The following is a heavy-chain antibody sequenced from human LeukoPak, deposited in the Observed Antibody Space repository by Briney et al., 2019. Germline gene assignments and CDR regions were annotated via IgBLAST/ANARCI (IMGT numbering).Heavy chain of an antibody. CDR1: GGSVSSGIYY. CDR2: IYYSGST. V-gene: IGHV4-61*01. CDR3: AREQAAGGLDY. D-gene: IGHD6-13*01. J-gene: IGHJ4*02. Sequence: SETLSLTCTVSGGSVSSGIYYWSWIRQPPGKGLEWIGYIYYSGSTNYNPSLKSRVTISVDTSKNQFSLKLSSVTAADTAVYYCAREQAAGGLDYWGQGTLVTVSS.